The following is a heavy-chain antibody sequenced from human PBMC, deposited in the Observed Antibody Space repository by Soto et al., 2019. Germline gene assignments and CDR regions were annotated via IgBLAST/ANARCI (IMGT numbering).Heavy chain of an antibody. J-gene: IGHJ6*02. Sequence: QVQLQESGPGLVKPSQTLSLTCNVSNGSINGVGHYWSWIRQHPEKGLEWIAYIHYSGNTYYNPSLKSRLSMSIDTSKNQFFLRLSSVTAADTAVYYCAREIYGMHVSGQGTTVTVSS. CDR1: NGSINGVGHY. CDR3: AREIYGMHV. V-gene: IGHV4-31*03. CDR2: IHYSGNT.